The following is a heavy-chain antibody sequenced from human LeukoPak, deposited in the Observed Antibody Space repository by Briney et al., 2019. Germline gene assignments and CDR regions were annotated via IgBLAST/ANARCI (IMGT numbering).Heavy chain of an antibody. J-gene: IGHJ2*01. Sequence: SETLSLTCTVSGGSISSSNYYWGWIRQPPGKGLEWIGTIYYSGSTYYNPSLKSRVTISVDTSKNQFSLKLSSVTAADTAVYYCARLRYYYGSGSYSWYFDLWGRGTLVTVSS. CDR2: IYYSGST. V-gene: IGHV4-39*01. CDR3: ARLRYYYGSGSYSWYFDL. CDR1: GGSISSSNYY. D-gene: IGHD3-10*01.